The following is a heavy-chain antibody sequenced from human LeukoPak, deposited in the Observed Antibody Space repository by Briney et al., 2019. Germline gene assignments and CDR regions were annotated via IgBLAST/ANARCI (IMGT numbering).Heavy chain of an antibody. J-gene: IGHJ3*02. Sequence: GESLRLSCAASGFTFSSYAMSWVRQAPGKGLEWVSAISGSGGSTHYGDSVKGRFTISRDNSKNTLSLQMNSLRAEDTAVYYCAKDLPAARPQAFDIWGQGTMVTVSS. CDR3: AKDLPAARPQAFDI. V-gene: IGHV3-23*01. D-gene: IGHD2-2*02. CDR1: GFTFSSYA. CDR2: ISGSGGST.